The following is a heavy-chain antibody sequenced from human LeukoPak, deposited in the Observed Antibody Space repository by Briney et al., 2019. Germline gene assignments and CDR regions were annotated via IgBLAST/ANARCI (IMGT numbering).Heavy chain of an antibody. V-gene: IGHV1-2*02. CDR3: ARNAYYYDSSGYYMYYFDY. CDR1: GYTFTGYY. CDR2: INPNSGGT. D-gene: IGHD3-22*01. J-gene: IGHJ4*02. Sequence: ASVKVSCKASGYTFTGYYMHWVRQAPGQGLEWMGWINPNSGGTNYAQKFQGRVTMTRDTSISTAYMELSRLRSDDTAVYYCARNAYYYDSSGYYMYYFDYWGQGTLVTVSS.